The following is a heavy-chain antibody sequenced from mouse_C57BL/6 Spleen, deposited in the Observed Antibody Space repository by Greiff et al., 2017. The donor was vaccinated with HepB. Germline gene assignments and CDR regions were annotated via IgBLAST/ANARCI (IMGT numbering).Heavy chain of an antibody. D-gene: IGHD2-4*01. Sequence: EVKLMESGGGLVKPGGFLKLSCAASGFTFSSYAMSWVRQTPEKRLEWVATISDGGSYTYYPDNVKGRFTISRDIAKNNLYLQMSHLKSEDTAMYYCARDPYDYDGAYWGQGTLVTVSA. CDR1: GFTFSSYA. V-gene: IGHV5-4*01. CDR3: ARDPYDYDGAY. CDR2: ISDGGSYT. J-gene: IGHJ3*01.